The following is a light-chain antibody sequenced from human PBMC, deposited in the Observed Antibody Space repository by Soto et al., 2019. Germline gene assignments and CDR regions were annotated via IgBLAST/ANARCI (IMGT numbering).Light chain of an antibody. J-gene: IGKJ1*01. CDR1: QSVSSRY. V-gene: IGKV3D-7*01. CDR2: GAS. CDR3: QQDYNPWT. Sequence: PGERVTLSCRASQSVSSRYLTWYQQKPGQAPRLLIYGASTRATSIPARFSGSGSGTDFTLTISSLQPEDFAVYYCQQDYNPWTFGQGTKVEIK.